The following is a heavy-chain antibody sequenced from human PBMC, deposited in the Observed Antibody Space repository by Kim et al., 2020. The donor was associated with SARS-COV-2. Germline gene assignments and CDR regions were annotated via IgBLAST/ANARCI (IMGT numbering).Heavy chain of an antibody. CDR1: GGSFSGYY. CDR2: INHSGST. D-gene: IGHD2-21*01. J-gene: IGHJ4*02. Sequence: SETLSLTCAVYGGSFSGYYWSWIRQPPGKGLEWIGEINHSGSTNYNPSLKSRVTISVDTSKNQFSLKLSSVTAADTAVYYCASLEREVCGGDCHRYYFDYWGQGTLVTVSS. V-gene: IGHV4-34*01. CDR3: ASLEREVCGGDCHRYYFDY.